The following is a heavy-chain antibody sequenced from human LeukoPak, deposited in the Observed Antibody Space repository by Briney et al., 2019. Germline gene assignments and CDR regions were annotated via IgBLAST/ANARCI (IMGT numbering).Heavy chain of an antibody. Sequence: GGSLRLFCAASEFTVNNNYMSWVRQAPGKGLEWVSTIYSAGSTNYADSVKGRFTISRDNSKNTMYLQMNSLRAEDTAVYYCAGGLRSGLIDYWGQGTLVTVSS. CDR3: AGGLRSGLIDY. V-gene: IGHV3-53*01. CDR2: IYSAGST. J-gene: IGHJ4*02. CDR1: EFTVNNNY. D-gene: IGHD4-17*01.